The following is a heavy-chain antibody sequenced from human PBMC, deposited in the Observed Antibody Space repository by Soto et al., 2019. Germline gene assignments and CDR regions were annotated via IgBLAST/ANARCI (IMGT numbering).Heavy chain of an antibody. CDR3: ARDKDRQQLGGNYYYIMDV. V-gene: IGHV1-69*12. CDR1: GGTFRTSA. J-gene: IGHJ6*01. Sequence: QVQLVQSGAEVKKPGSSVKVSCKTSGGTFRTSAISWVRQAPGQGLEWMGGIMPVFPTPDYAQKFQGRVTNPADESTGTAYMELSSLRSEDTAVYYCARDKDRQQLGGNYYYIMDVWGQGTTVTVSS. CDR2: IMPVFPTP. D-gene: IGHD3-3*02.